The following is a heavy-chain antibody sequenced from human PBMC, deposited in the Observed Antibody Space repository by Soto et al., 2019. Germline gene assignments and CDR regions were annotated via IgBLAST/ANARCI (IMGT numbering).Heavy chain of an antibody. CDR3: ARPFLYGGGSYERSGDY. CDR1: GGSISSSSYY. D-gene: IGHD3-16*01. V-gene: IGHV4-39*01. Sequence: QLQLQESGPGLVKPSETLSLTCTVSGGSISSSSYYWGWIRQPPGKGLEWIGSIYYSGSTYYNPSPKSRVPISVDTSKNPFSLKLSSVTAADTAVYYCARPFLYGGGSYERSGDYWGQGTLVTVSS. J-gene: IGHJ4*02. CDR2: IYYSGST.